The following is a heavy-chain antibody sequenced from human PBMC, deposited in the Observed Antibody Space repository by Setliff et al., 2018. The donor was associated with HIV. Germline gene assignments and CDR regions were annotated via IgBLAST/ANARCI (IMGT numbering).Heavy chain of an antibody. CDR1: GGTFSSYG. CDR2: INPGTGST. J-gene: IGHJ4*02. CDR3: ARAASYYDSSGSWAPPKYFDY. D-gene: IGHD3-22*01. Sequence: ASVKVSCKASGGTFSSYGISWVRQAPGQGLEWMGLINPGTGSTKYAQKFQGRVTMTSDPSTSTVTMDLSSLRSEDTAVYYCARAASYYDSSGSWAPPKYFDYWGQGTLVTVSS. V-gene: IGHV1-46*01.